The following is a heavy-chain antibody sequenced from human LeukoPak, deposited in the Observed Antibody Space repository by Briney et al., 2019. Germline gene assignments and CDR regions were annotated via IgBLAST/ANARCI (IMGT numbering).Heavy chain of an antibody. D-gene: IGHD7-27*01. V-gene: IGHV3-23*01. J-gene: IGHJ4*02. CDR3: AKVLTGSQDY. CDR1: GFTFSSYA. Sequence: GKSLRLSCAASGFTFSSYAMSWVRQAPGQGLEWVSTITGGGENTYYADSVRGRFTISRDNSKTTLHLQMNGLRAEDTAVYYCAKVLTGSQDYWGQGTLVTVSS. CDR2: ITGGGENT.